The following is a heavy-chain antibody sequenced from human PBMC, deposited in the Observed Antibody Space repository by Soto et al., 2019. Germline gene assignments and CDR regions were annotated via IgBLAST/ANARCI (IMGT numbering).Heavy chain of an antibody. V-gene: IGHV2-5*02. CDR3: PHRRGGSYWYYCDY. Sequence: QITLKESGPTLVKPTQTLTLTCTFSGFSLSTSGVGVGWIRQPPGKALEWLALIYWDDDKRYSPSLKSRLTITKHTSKHQVVLTMTNMDPVDTATYYCPHRRGGSYWYYCDYWGQGTLVTVSS. J-gene: IGHJ4*02. CDR1: GFSLSTSGVG. CDR2: IYWDDDK. D-gene: IGHD1-26*01.